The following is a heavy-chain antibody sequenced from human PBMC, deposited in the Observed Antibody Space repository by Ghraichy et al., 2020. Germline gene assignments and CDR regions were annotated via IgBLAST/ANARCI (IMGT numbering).Heavy chain of an antibody. Sequence: GESLNISCAASGFTFSSYAMSWVRQAPGKGLEWLSGISESGGSTYYADSVKGRFTISRDNSKNTLYLQMNSLRAEDTAVYYCAKGCGYVGGDCYGDWYFDLWGRGTLVTVSS. CDR1: GFTFSSYA. D-gene: IGHD2-21*02. CDR3: AKGCGYVGGDCYGDWYFDL. CDR2: ISESGGST. J-gene: IGHJ2*01. V-gene: IGHV3-23*01.